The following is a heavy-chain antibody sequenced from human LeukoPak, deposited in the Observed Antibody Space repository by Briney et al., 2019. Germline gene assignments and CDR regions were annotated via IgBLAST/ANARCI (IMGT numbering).Heavy chain of an antibody. CDR1: GFTFSSYS. J-gene: IGHJ5*02. D-gene: IGHD6-13*01. CDR2: ISSSSSYI. CDR3: ARVATYSSSWYDWFDP. Sequence: GGSLRLSCAASGFTFSSYSMNWVRQAPGMGLEWVSSISSSSSYIYYADSVKGRFTISRDNAKNPLYLQMNSLRAEDTAVYYCARVATYSSSWYDWFDPWGQGTLVTVSS. V-gene: IGHV3-21*01.